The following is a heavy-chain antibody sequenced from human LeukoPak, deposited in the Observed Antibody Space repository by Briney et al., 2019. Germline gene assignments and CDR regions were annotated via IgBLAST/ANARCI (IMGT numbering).Heavy chain of an antibody. CDR3: AKRRETTVTKSFDY. D-gene: IGHD4-11*01. Sequence: GRSLILSCAASGFTFSSYGMHWVRQAPGKGLEWVAVISYDGSNKYYADSVKGRFTISRDNSKDTLYLQMNSLRAEDTAVYYCAKRRETTVTKSFDYWGQGTLVTVPS. CDR2: ISYDGSNK. CDR1: GFTFSSYG. J-gene: IGHJ4*02. V-gene: IGHV3-30*18.